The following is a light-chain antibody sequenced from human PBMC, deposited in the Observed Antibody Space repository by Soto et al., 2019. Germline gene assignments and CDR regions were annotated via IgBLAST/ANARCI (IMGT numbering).Light chain of an antibody. J-gene: IGKJ4*01. CDR2: DAS. CDR1: QSVSSY. Sequence: EIVLTQSPATLSLSPGERATLSCRASQSVSSYLAGYQQKPGQAPRLLIYDASNRATGIPARFSGSGSGTDFTLTISSLEPEDFAVYYCQQRINWPPLTFGGGTKVEIK. CDR3: QQRINWPPLT. V-gene: IGKV3-11*01.